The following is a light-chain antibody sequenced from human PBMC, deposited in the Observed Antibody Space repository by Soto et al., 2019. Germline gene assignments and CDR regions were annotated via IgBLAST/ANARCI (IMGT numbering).Light chain of an antibody. J-gene: IGKJ1*01. CDR3: QQDYDIPWT. V-gene: IGKV4-1*01. Sequence: MQSPYSLSAVRLGRGTITCRSPQSVLFSSNNKNYLTWYQQKPGQPPKLLIYWASTRGSGVPDRFSGSGSGTDFTLTISSLQAEDVAVYYCQQDYDIPWTFAQGTKVDIK. CDR1: QSVLFSSNNKNY. CDR2: WAS.